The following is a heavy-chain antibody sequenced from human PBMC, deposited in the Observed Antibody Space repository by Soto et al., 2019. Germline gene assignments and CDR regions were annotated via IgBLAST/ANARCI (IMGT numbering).Heavy chain of an antibody. CDR1: GYTFTSSV. Sequence: QVQLVQSGAEVKMPGASVKVSCKASGYTFTSSVISWLRQAPGQGLEWMGWISTYNGNTNYAQKFQGRLTMTTDTSTTTASMELRSLRSDDMAVYSCARVQEVEPPANNSFDSWGQGTLVTVSS. J-gene: IGHJ5*01. V-gene: IGHV1-18*03. CDR3: ARVQEVEPPANNSFDS. D-gene: IGHD2-2*01. CDR2: ISTYNGNT.